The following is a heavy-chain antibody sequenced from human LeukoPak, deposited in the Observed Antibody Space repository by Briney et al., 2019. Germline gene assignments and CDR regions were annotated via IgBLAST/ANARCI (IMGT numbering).Heavy chain of an antibody. CDR1: GFTFGSFA. D-gene: IGHD2-2*01. Sequence: GGSLRLSCAASGFTFGSFAMTWVRQAPGKGLEWVSLISSSTSSTFYADSVKGRFTISRDNSKNTLYLQVNSLRAEDTAVYYCAKDAVAVPAASDYWGQGTLVTVSS. CDR3: AKDAVAVPAASDY. J-gene: IGHJ4*02. CDR2: ISSSTSST. V-gene: IGHV3-23*01.